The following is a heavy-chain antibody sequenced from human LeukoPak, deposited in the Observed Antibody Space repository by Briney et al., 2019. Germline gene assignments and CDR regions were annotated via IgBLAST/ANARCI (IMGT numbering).Heavy chain of an antibody. CDR2: IYSGGST. Sequence: GGSLRLSCAASGFTVSSNYMSWVRQAPGQGLEWVSVIYSGGSTYYADSVKGRFTISRDNSKNTLYLQMNSLRAEDTAVYYCARGALAARWVYYYMDVWGKGTTVTVSS. CDR1: GFTVSSNY. CDR3: ARGALAARWVYYYMDV. D-gene: IGHD6-6*01. J-gene: IGHJ6*03. V-gene: IGHV3-53*01.